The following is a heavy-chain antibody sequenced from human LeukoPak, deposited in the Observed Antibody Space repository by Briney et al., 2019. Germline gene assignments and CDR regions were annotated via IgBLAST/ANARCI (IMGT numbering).Heavy chain of an antibody. Sequence: GGSLRLSCAASGFTLSSYAMSWVRQAPGKGLEWVSAISDTGNTYHADSVKGRFTISRDSSKNTLFLQMNRLRPEDAAVYYCAKRKRYFDWLLFRYYFDYWGQGTLVTVSS. CDR1: GFTLSSYA. CDR3: AKRKRYFDWLLFRYYFDY. J-gene: IGHJ4*02. V-gene: IGHV3-23*01. CDR2: ISDTGNT. D-gene: IGHD3-9*01.